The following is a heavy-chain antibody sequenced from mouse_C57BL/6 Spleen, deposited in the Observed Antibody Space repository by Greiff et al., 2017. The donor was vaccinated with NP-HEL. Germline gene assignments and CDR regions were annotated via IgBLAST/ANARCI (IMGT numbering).Heavy chain of an antibody. CDR1: GYSITSGYY. CDR3: ARGWSGFDY. V-gene: IGHV3-6*01. D-gene: IGHD2-3*01. J-gene: IGHJ2*01. CDR2: ISYDGSN. Sequence: EVQLQESGPGLVKPSQSLSLTCSVTGYSITSGYYWNWIRQFPGNKLEWMGYISYDGSNNYNPSLKNRISITRDTSKNQFFLKLNSVTTEDTATYYCARGWSGFDYWGQGTTLTVSS.